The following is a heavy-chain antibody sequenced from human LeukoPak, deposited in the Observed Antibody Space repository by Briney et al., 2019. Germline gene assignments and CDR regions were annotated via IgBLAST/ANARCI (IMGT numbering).Heavy chain of an antibody. CDR3: VKGSHFDW. CDR2: ISGFDSGT. V-gene: IGHV3-23*01. Sequence: GGSLRLSCVASGFGFSTHDMSWGRQTPGKGLEWVSSISGFDSGTYYTDSVRGRFTISRDTSKNTLYMQMNNLRAEDTAVYYCVKGSHFDWWGQGTLVTVSS. CDR1: GFGFSTHD. J-gene: IGHJ4*02.